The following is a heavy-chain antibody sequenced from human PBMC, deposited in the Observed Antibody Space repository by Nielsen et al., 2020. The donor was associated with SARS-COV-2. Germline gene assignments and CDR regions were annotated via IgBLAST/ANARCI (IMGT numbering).Heavy chain of an antibody. Sequence: SETLSLTCAVYGGSFSGYYWSWIRQPPGKGLEWIGEINHSGSTNYNPSLKSRVTISVDTSKNQFSLKLSSVTAADTAVYYCARGKRLTYYYGSGTRGMDVWGQGTTVTASS. D-gene: IGHD3-10*01. CDR3: ARGKRLTYYYGSGTRGMDV. CDR1: GGSFSGYY. J-gene: IGHJ6*02. V-gene: IGHV4-34*01. CDR2: INHSGST.